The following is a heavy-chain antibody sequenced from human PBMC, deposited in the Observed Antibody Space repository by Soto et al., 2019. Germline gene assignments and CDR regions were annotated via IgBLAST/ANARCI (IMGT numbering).Heavy chain of an antibody. J-gene: IGHJ6*02. V-gene: IGHV1-18*01. CDR2: ISGYNGNT. Sequence: RASVKVSCKASGYTFSNYGISWVRQGPGQGLEWMGWISGYNGNTHYEEKVQDRIKMTTDTSTSTTYLELRSLRSDDTAVYFCARDPGFGFGYSYAFAMDVWGQGTTVTVYS. CDR3: ARDPGFGFGYSYAFAMDV. CDR1: GYTFSNYG. D-gene: IGHD5-18*01.